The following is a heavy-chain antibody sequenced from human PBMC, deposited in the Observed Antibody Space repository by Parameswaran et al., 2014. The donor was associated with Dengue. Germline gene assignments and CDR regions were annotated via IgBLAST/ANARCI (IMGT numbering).Heavy chain of an antibody. CDR3: ARGGITMVRGVIIVDYYYYYMDV. Sequence: VRQAPGKGLEWIGEINHSGSTNYNPSLKSRVTISVDTSKNQFSLKLSSVTAADTAVYYCARGGITMVRGVIIVDYYYYYMDVWGKGTTVTVSS. J-gene: IGHJ6*03. D-gene: IGHD3-10*01. CDR2: INHSGST. V-gene: IGHV4-34*01.